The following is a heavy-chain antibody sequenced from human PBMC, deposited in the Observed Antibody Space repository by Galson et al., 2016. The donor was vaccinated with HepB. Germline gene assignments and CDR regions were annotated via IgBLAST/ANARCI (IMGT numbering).Heavy chain of an antibody. Sequence: SVKVSCKASGSRITHYAFSWVRQAPSQGLEWMGTIIPILPSPYYAPNFEGRVTITADESTYAAYLEVRSLTSEDTATYYCAKQGAPNHHFDKWGQGTLVIVSS. CDR2: IIPILPSP. V-gene: IGHV1-69*13. CDR3: AKQGAPNHHFDK. CDR1: GSRITHYA. J-gene: IGHJ4*02. D-gene: IGHD1-14*01.